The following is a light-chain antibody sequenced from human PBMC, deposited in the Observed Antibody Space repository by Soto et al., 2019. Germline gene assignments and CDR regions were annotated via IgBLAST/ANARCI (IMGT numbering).Light chain of an antibody. Sequence: QSALIQPPSVSGSPGQSVTISCTGTSSDVGGYNYVSWYQQHPGKAPKLMIYEVSNRPSGVSNRFSGSKSGNTASLTISGLQAEDEADYYCSSYTSSSTLSYVFGTGTKVTVL. J-gene: IGLJ1*01. CDR3: SSYTSSSTLSYV. CDR1: SSDVGGYNY. V-gene: IGLV2-14*01. CDR2: EVS.